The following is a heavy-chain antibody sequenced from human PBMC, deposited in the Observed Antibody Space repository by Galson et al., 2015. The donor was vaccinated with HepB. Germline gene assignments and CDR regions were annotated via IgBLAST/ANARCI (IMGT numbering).Heavy chain of an antibody. CDR3: ASQTQKKYYFDY. Sequence: SLRLSCAASGFTVSSNHMSWVRQAPGEGLEWVSVIYSGGSTYYTDSVKGRFTISRDNSKNTVYLQMNSLRAEDTAVYYCASQTQKKYYFDYWGQGTLVTVSS. V-gene: IGHV3-66*04. CDR1: GFTVSSNH. J-gene: IGHJ4*02. CDR2: IYSGGST.